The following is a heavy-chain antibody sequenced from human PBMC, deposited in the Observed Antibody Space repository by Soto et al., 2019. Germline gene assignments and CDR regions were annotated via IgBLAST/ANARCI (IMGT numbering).Heavy chain of an antibody. Sequence: PSETLSLTCAVSSGSISSSNWWSWVRQPPGKGLEWIGEIYHSGSTNYNPSLKSRVTISVDKSKNQFSLKLSSVTAADTAVYYCARSRASARSGYSSGRFDYWGHGTPVPVSS. V-gene: IGHV4-4*02. J-gene: IGHJ4*01. CDR2: IYHSGST. CDR1: SGSISSSNW. D-gene: IGHD6-19*01. CDR3: ARSRASARSGYSSGRFDY.